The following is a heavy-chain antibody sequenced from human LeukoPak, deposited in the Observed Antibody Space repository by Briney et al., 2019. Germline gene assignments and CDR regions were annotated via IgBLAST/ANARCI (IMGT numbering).Heavy chain of an antibody. CDR3: ALLGSNDYSNP. CDR2: IDPSDSYT. J-gene: IGHJ5*02. CDR1: GYSFTSYW. Sequence: GESLKISSKGSGYSFTSYWISWVRQMPGKGLEWMGRIDPSDSYTNYSPSLQGHVTISADKSINTAYLQWSSLKASDTAMYYCALLGSNDYSNPWGQGTLVTVSS. V-gene: IGHV5-10-1*01. D-gene: IGHD1-1*01.